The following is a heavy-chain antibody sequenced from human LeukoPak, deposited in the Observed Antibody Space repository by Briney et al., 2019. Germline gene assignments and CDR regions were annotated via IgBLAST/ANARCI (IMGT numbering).Heavy chain of an antibody. V-gene: IGHV4-30-4*01. Sequence: SETLSLTCTVSGGPISSGDYYWSWIRQPPGKGLEWIGYIYYSGSTYYNPSLKSRVTISVDTSKNQFSLKLSSVTAADTAVYYCARAIRYYYGSGSYHPRHAFDIWGQGTMVTVSS. J-gene: IGHJ3*02. D-gene: IGHD3-10*01. CDR1: GGPISSGDYY. CDR2: IYYSGST. CDR3: ARAIRYYYGSGSYHPRHAFDI.